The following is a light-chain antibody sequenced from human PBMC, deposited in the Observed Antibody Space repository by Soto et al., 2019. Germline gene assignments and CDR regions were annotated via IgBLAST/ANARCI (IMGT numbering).Light chain of an antibody. CDR2: GAS. CDR1: QSVRSS. J-gene: IGKJ4*01. Sequence: EIVMTQSPVTLSVSPGERATLSCRASQSVRSSLAWYQQKPGQSPRLLIYGASTRATGVPARFSGSGSGTEFTLTISSLQSEDFAAYYCQQCYDWPLTFGGGTKGEIE. V-gene: IGKV3-15*01. CDR3: QQCYDWPLT.